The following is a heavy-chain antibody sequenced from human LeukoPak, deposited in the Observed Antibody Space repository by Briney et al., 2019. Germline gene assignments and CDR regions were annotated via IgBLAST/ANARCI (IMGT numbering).Heavy chain of an antibody. Sequence: GGSLRLSCAASGFTFSSYGMHWVRQAPGKGLEWVAVIWYDGSHKYYADSVKGRFTISRDNSKNTLYLQMNSLRAADTAVFYCGGVKAGGGNYFDYWGQGTLVTVSS. CDR2: IWYDGSHK. V-gene: IGHV3-33*01. CDR3: GGVKAGGGNYFDY. J-gene: IGHJ4*02. D-gene: IGHD3-16*01. CDR1: GFTFSSYG.